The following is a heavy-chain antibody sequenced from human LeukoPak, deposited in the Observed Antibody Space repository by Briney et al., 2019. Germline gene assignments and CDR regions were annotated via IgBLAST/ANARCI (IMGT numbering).Heavy chain of an antibody. Sequence: SETLSLTCTVSGDSISSGDYYWSWIRQPTGKGLEWIGYVYHSGTTYYNPSLRSRVTISVDRSENQFSLKLSSVTAADTAVYYCARVREAETNPCPDHWGQGTLVTVSS. V-gene: IGHV4-30-2*01. D-gene: IGHD1-14*01. CDR2: VYHSGTT. CDR3: ARVREAETNPCPDH. CDR1: GDSISSGDYY. J-gene: IGHJ4*02.